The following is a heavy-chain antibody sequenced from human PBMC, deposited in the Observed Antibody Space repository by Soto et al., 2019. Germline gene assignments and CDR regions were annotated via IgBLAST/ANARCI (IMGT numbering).Heavy chain of an antibody. Sequence: QVQLQESGPGLEKPSGTLSLTCAVSGGSISSSNWWSWVRQPPGMALEWIGDVYHSGTTNYNPSLKTRVTISVDKSKNQFSLKLSSLTAADTAVYYCASFKSNWFDPWGQGTLVTVSS. J-gene: IGHJ5*02. V-gene: IGHV4-4*02. CDR1: GGSISSSNW. CDR3: ASFKSNWFDP. CDR2: VYHSGTT.